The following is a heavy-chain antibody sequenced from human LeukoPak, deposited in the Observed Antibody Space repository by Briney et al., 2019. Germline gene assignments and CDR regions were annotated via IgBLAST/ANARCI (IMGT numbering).Heavy chain of an antibody. CDR1: GYSFINDG. J-gene: IGHJ3*02. D-gene: IGHD6-19*01. CDR3: AREGYTSGFPFDI. CDR2: ISVNNGDT. Sequence: ASVKVSCKASGYSFINDGISWVRQAPGQGLEWMGWISVNNGDTNFAQKLQGRVTMTTDTSTSTAYMELRSLRSDDTAVYYCAREGYTSGFPFDIWGQGTMVTVSS. V-gene: IGHV1-18*01.